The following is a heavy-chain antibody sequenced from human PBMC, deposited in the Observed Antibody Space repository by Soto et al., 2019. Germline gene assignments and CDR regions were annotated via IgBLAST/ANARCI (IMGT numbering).Heavy chain of an antibody. CDR1: GFTFSSYS. D-gene: IGHD6-19*01. J-gene: IGHJ6*02. V-gene: IGHV3-43*01. Sequence: GGSLRLSCAASGFTFSSYSMNWVRQAPGKGLEWVSLISWDGGSTYYADSVKGRFTISRDNSKNSLYLQMNSLRTEDTALYYCAGVQSLTRPNSSGWHGYYYYYGMDVWGQGTTVTVSS. CDR2: ISWDGGST. CDR3: AGVQSLTRPNSSGWHGYYYYYGMDV.